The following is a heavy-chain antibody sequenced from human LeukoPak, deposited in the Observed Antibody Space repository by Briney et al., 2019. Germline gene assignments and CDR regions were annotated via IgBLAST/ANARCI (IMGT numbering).Heavy chain of an antibody. D-gene: IGHD3-22*01. J-gene: IGHJ4*02. CDR3: ASSGLRAYYYDSSGYYYRFDY. CDR2: INHSGST. Sequence: SETLSLTCAVYGGSFSGYYWSWIRQPPGKGLEWIGEINHSGSTNYNPSLKSRVTISVDTSKNQFSLKLSSVTAADTAVYYCASSGLRAYYYDSSGYYYRFDYWGQGTLVTVSS. CDR1: GGSFSGYY. V-gene: IGHV4-34*01.